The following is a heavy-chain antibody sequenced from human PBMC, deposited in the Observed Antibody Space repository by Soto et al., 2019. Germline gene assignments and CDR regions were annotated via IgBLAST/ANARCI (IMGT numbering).Heavy chain of an antibody. J-gene: IGHJ4*02. CDR2: IFYSGTT. Sequence: PSETLSLTCTVSGGSMSSYYWSWIRQPPGMGLEWIGYIFYSGTTNYNPSLKSRVTISVDMSKDQFSLHLSSVTPADTAVYYCARGGTVSNGFDYWGQGTLVTVSS. CDR3: ARGGTVSNGFDY. V-gene: IGHV4-59*01. D-gene: IGHD4-17*01. CDR1: GGSMSSYY.